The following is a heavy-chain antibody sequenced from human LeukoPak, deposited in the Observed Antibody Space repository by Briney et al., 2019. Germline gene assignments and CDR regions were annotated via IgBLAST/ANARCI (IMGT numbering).Heavy chain of an antibody. CDR2: IYYSGST. D-gene: IGHD5-24*01. J-gene: IGHJ3*02. CDR3: ARVGWLNNAFDI. V-gene: IGHV4-59*01. Sequence: SETLSLTCTVSGGSISSYYWSWVRQPPGKGLEWIGYIYYSGSTNYNPSLKSRVTISVDTSKNQFSLKLSSVTAADTAVYYCARVGWLNNAFDIWGQGTMVTVSS. CDR1: GGSISSYY.